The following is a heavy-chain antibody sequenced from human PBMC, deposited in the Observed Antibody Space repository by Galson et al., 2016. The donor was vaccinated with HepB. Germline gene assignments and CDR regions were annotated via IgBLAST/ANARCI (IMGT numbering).Heavy chain of an antibody. Sequence: ETLSLTCTVSGGSISSGTYYWGWIRQPPGKGLEWIGTIYSGGRTYYNPSLMSRLTISVDASKNQFSLRLSSVTAADTAVYYCARHGRTAAVEFDYWGQGTLVTVSS. V-gene: IGHV4-39*01. D-gene: IGHD6-13*01. CDR1: GGSISSGTYY. J-gene: IGHJ4*02. CDR3: ARHGRTAAVEFDY. CDR2: IYSGGRT.